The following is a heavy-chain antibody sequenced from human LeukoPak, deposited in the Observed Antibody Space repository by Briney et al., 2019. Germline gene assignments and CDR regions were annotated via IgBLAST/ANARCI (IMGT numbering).Heavy chain of an antibody. CDR1: VHSMTSSY. V-gene: IGHV4-59*01. CDR2: IYSRGNN. J-gene: IGHJ5*02. CDR3: AKVRPGSTAAGGSFDP. Sequence: PSETLSLTCAVSVHSMTSSYGTWMRQPPGKGLEWNGHIYSRGNNDYNTSLKGRVTISLDRSKNQFSLRLNSVTAADTAVYYCAKVRPGSTAAGGSFDPWGQGTPVTVSS. D-gene: IGHD6-13*01.